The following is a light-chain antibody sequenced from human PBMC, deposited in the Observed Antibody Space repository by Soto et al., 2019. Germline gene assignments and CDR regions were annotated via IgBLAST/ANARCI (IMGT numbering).Light chain of an antibody. J-gene: IGKJ4*01. CDR3: QQSYSTILT. V-gene: IGKV1-39*01. CDR2: AAS. Sequence: DIQMTQSPSSLSASVGDRVTITCRASQSISSYLNWYQQKLGKAPKLLIYAASSLQSGVPSRFSGSGSGTDFTLTISSLQPEDFATYYCQQSYSTILTFGGGTKVEIK. CDR1: QSISSY.